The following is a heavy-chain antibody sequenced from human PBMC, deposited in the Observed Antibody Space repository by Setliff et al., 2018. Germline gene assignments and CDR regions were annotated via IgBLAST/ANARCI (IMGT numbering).Heavy chain of an antibody. CDR2: ISAYNGNT. J-gene: IGHJ3*02. CDR1: GYTFTSYG. V-gene: IGHV1-18*01. Sequence: ASVKVSCKASGYTFTSYGISWVRQAPGQGLEWMGWISAYNGNTNYAQKLQGRVTMTADESTSTAYMELSSLRSEDTAVYYCARDGDNYYDSSGYYLNHAFDIWGQGTMVTVSS. D-gene: IGHD3-22*01. CDR3: ARDGDNYYDSSGYYLNHAFDI.